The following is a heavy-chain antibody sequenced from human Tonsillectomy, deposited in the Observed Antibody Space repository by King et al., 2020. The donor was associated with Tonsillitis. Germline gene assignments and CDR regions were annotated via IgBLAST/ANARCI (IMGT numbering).Heavy chain of an antibody. D-gene: IGHD6-19*01. CDR3: TRGRAAVANYYYNGMDV. Sequence: VQLVESGGGLVKPGRSLRLSCTGSGFTFGDYAMSWFRQAPGKGLQWVGFTRCKVYGGTTDYAASVKGRLTISRDDSTSIAYLKMTSLKTEDTAVYYCTRGRAAVANYYYNGMDVWGQGTTVTVSS. V-gene: IGHV3-49*05. J-gene: IGHJ6*02. CDR1: GFTFGDYA. CDR2: TRCKVYGGTT.